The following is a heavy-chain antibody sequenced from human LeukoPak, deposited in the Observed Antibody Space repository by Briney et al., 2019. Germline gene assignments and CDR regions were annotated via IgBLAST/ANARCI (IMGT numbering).Heavy chain of an antibody. CDR1: GFTFSTYG. D-gene: IGHD1-26*01. CDR2: IKQDGGEK. Sequence: GGSLRLSCAASGFTFSTYGMNWVRQSPGKGLEWVANIKQDGGEKYYVDSVKGRFTISRDNAKNSLYLQMNSLRAEDTAVYYCARDKVVGATNFDYWGQGTLVTVSS. CDR3: ARDKVVGATNFDY. J-gene: IGHJ4*02. V-gene: IGHV3-7*01.